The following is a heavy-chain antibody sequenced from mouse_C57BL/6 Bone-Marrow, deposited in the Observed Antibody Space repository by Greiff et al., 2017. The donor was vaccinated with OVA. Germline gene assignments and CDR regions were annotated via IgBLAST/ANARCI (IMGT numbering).Heavy chain of an antibody. Sequence: EVQLVESGGDLVKPGGSLKLSCAASGFTFSSYGMSWVRQTPDKRLEWVATISSGGSYTSYPDSVKGRFTISRDNAKNTLYLQMSSLKSEDTAMYYCARRYFDVWGTGTTVTVSS. CDR2: ISSGGSYT. CDR1: GFTFSSYG. V-gene: IGHV5-6*01. J-gene: IGHJ1*03. CDR3: ARRYFDV.